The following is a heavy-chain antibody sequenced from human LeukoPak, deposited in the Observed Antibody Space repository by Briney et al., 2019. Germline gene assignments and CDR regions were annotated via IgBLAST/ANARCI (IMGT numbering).Heavy chain of an antibody. Sequence: PSETLSLTCTVSGGSISSSSYYWSWIRQPPGKGLEWIGSIYYSGSTYYNPSLKSRVTISVDTSKNQFSLKLSSVTAADTAVYYCARQGRITIFGVANYGMDVWGQGTTVTVSS. D-gene: IGHD3-3*01. CDR1: GGSISSSSYY. J-gene: IGHJ6*02. CDR2: IYYSGST. V-gene: IGHV4-39*01. CDR3: ARQGRITIFGVANYGMDV.